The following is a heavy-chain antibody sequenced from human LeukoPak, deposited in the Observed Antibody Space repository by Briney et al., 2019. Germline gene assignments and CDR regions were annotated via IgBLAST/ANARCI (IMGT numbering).Heavy chain of an antibody. D-gene: IGHD3-9*01. Sequence: GGSLRLSCAASGFAFSGYWMSWVRQAPGKGLEWVANINQDGSETYYVDSVKGRFTISRDNAKNSLYLQMNGLRAEDTALYYCAKDLLTGSSPGSYGMDVWGQGTTVTVSS. J-gene: IGHJ6*02. CDR2: INQDGSET. V-gene: IGHV3-7*03. CDR1: GFAFSGYW. CDR3: AKDLLTGSSPGSYGMDV.